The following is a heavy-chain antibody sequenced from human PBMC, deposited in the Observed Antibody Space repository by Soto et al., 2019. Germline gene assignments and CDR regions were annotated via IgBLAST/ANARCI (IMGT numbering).Heavy chain of an antibody. CDR3: ARRGGGIAPAAMALDY. D-gene: IGHD2-2*01. J-gene: IGHJ4*02. CDR1: GGSISSSSYY. Sequence: SETLSLTCTVFGGSISSSSYYWGWIRQPPGKGLEWIGNIYYSGSTYYNPSLKSRVTISVDASKNQFSLKLGSVTAADTAVYYCARRGGGIAPAAMALDYWGQGTLVTVSS. CDR2: IYYSGST. V-gene: IGHV4-39*01.